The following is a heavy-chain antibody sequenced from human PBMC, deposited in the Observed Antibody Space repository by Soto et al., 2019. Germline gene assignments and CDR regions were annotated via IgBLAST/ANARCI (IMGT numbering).Heavy chain of an antibody. CDR2: IIPIFGTA. V-gene: IGHV1-69*13. CDR1: GGTFSSYA. Sequence: SVKVSCKASGGTFSSYAISWVRQAPGQGLEWMGGIIPIFGTANYAQKFQGRVTITADESTSTAYMELSSLRSEDAAVYYCARPRNYYYGMDVWGQGTTVTVSS. CDR3: ARPRNYYYGMDV. J-gene: IGHJ6*02.